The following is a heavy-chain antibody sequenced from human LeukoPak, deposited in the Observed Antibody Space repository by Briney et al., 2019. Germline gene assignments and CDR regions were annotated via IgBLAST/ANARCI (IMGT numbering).Heavy chain of an antibody. D-gene: IGHD2-2*01. V-gene: IGHV1-24*01. J-gene: IGHJ5*02. CDR2: FDPEDGET. CDR3: ATASSLGRVGWFVP. Sequence: ASVKVSCKVSGYTLTELSMHWVRQAPGKGLEWMGGFDPEDGETPYAQKFQGRVTMTEDTSTDTAYMELSSLRSEDTAVYYCATASSLGRVGWFVPWGQGALVTVSS. CDR1: GYTLTELS.